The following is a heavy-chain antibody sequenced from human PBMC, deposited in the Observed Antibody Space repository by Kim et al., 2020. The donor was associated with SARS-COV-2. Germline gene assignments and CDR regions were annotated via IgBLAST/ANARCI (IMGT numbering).Heavy chain of an antibody. CDR3: AKVKYPRDYNYYDMDV. J-gene: IGHJ6*02. Sequence: GSLRLSCATSGFTFNSFGFHWVRQAPGKGLEWVAVISYDGSNEFYGDSVKGRFTISRDNSKNTVYLQMSSLRAEDTAVYYCAKVKYPRDYNYYDMDVWGQGTTVTVSS. CDR1: GFTFNSFG. V-gene: IGHV3-30*18. CDR2: ISYDGSNE. D-gene: IGHD2-2*01.